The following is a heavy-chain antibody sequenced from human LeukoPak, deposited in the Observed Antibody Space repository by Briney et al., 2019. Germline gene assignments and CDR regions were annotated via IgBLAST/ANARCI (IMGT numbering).Heavy chain of an antibody. CDR1: GFSFRSYA. V-gene: IGHV3-64D*06. J-gene: IGHJ4*02. CDR3: VTGGYCTSTNCYTLLDY. Sequence: GGSLRLSCSASGFSFRSYAMHWVRQAPGKGLECVSRISSDGGTTYYTDSVKGRFTISRDNSKNRLYLQMSGLRLEDTAVYYCVTGGYCTSTNCYTLLDYWGQGTLVTVSS. CDR2: ISSDGGTT. D-gene: IGHD2-2*02.